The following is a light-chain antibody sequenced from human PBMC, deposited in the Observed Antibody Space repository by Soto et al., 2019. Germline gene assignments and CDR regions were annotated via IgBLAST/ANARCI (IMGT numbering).Light chain of an antibody. J-gene: IGKJ1*01. CDR3: QQYSDNGT. Sequence: DIQMTQSPSTLSASVGDRVTITCRASQSISSWLAWYQQKPGTAPKLLIYKASTLQSGVPSRFSGSGSGTEFSLTFSSLQPDDFAIYYFQQYSDNGTFGQGTKGNIK. CDR2: KAS. V-gene: IGKV1-5*03. CDR1: QSISSW.